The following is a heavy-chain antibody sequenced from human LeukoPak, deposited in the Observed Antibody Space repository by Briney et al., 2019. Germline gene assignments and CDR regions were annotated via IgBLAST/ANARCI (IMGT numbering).Heavy chain of an antibody. Sequence: PGGSLRLSCAASGFTFSSYSMNWVRQAPGKGLEWVSSISSSSSYIYYADSVKGRFTISRDNAKNSLYLQVNSLRAEDTAVYYCARDRYDFWSGYDYWGQGTLVTVSS. CDR2: ISSSSSYI. J-gene: IGHJ4*02. V-gene: IGHV3-21*01. CDR3: ARDRYDFWSGYDY. CDR1: GFTFSSYS. D-gene: IGHD3-3*01.